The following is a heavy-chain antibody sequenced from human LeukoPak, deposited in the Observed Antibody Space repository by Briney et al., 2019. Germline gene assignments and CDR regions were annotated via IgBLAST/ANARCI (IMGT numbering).Heavy chain of an antibody. CDR1: GGSISPYH. CDR3: ARTNAFDI. Sequence: PSETLSLTCTVSGGSISPYHWSWIRQPPGKGLEWIGYIYYSGSTNYNPPLKSRVTISVDTSKNQFSLRLSSVTAADTAVYYCARTNAFDIWGQGTMVTVSS. V-gene: IGHV4-59*01. CDR2: IYYSGST. J-gene: IGHJ3*02.